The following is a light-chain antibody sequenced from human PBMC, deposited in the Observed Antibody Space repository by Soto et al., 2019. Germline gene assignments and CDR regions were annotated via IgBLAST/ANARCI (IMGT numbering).Light chain of an antibody. V-gene: IGKV1-5*01. CDR1: QSISGW. Sequence: DIQMTQSPSTLSASVGDRVTITCRARQSISGWLAWYQQKPGKAPKLLIYDASSLESGVPSRFSGSASGTEFTLTIRSLKPDDFATYYCQQYNSYWTFGQGTKLDIK. CDR2: DAS. CDR3: QQYNSYWT. J-gene: IGKJ1*01.